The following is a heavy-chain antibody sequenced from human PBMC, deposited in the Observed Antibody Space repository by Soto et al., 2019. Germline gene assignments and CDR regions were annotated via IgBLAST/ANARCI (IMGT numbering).Heavy chain of an antibody. J-gene: IGHJ6*02. D-gene: IGHD2-2*01. CDR1: GFPFNNYA. CDR2: ISYDGSNS. CDR3: AKGILSATYAPYAMDV. V-gene: IGHV3-30*18. Sequence: QVQLVKSGGGVVQPGTSLRLSCAASGFPFNNYAMHWVHQRPGKGLDWVAVISYDGSNSYYSDSVKGRFTVSRDRSKNTLSLQMNSLRVEDTAVYYCAKGILSATYAPYAMDVWGQGTTVTVSS.